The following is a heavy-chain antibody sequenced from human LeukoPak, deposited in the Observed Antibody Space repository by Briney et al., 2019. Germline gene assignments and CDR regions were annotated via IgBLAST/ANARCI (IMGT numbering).Heavy chain of an antibody. J-gene: IGHJ4*02. CDR1: GFTVSSNS. V-gene: IGHV3-53*01. CDR2: IYSDNT. Sequence: TGGSLRLSCTVSGFTVSSNSMSWVRQAPGKGLEWVSFIYSDNTHYSDSVKGRFTISRDNSKNTLYLQMNSLRAEDTAVYYCAGTEDQVGATGYWGQGTLVTVSS. D-gene: IGHD1-26*01. CDR3: AGTEDQVGATGY.